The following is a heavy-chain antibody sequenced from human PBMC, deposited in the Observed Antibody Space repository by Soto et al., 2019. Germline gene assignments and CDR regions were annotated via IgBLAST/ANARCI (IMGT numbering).Heavy chain of an antibody. V-gene: IGHV3-48*01. CDR3: VRDHHFHFDY. CDR1: GFAFSGYT. D-gene: IGHD3-3*02. J-gene: IGHJ4*02. CDR2: IGTSDSSI. Sequence: PGGSLRLSCAASGFAFSGYTMNWVRQAPGKGLEWVSYIGTSDSSIYYADSVKGRFTISRDNARDSLYLQMNSLRAEDTAAYYWVRDHHFHFDYWGQGTLVTVSS.